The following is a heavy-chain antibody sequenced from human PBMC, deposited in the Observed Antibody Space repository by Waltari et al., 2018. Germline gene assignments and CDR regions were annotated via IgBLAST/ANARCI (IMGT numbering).Heavy chain of an antibody. V-gene: IGHV3-23*01. J-gene: IGHJ4*02. CDR2: ISVSGGST. D-gene: IGHD3-3*01. CDR1: GFTFSSYA. CDR3: ANPDFWSGYNTHSVDY. Sequence: EVQLLESGGGLVQPGGSLRLSCAASGFTFSSYAMSWVRQAPGKGLEWVSAISVSGGSTYYADSVKGRFTISRDNSKNTLYLQMNSLRAEDTAVYYCANPDFWSGYNTHSVDYWGQGTLVTVSS.